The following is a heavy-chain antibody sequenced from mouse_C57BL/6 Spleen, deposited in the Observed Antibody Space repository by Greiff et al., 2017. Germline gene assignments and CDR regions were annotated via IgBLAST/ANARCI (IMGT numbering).Heavy chain of an antibody. CDR3: ARSDYYGSSYGWYFDV. V-gene: IGHV1-80*01. CDR2: IYPGDGDT. Sequence: VKLMESGAELVKPGASVKISCKASGYAFSSYWMNWVKQRPGKGLEWIGQIYPGDGDTNYNGKFKGKATLTADKSSSTAYMQLSSLTSEDSAVYFCARSDYYGSSYGWYFDVWGTGTTVTVSS. J-gene: IGHJ1*03. CDR1: GYAFSSYW. D-gene: IGHD1-1*01.